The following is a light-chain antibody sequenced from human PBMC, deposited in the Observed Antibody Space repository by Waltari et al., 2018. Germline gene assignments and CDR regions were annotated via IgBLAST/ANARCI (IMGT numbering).Light chain of an antibody. V-gene: IGLV2-11*01. CDR1: SSDAFGYSN. CDR2: AVN. J-gene: IGLJ2*01. Sequence: QTPPPHPRPVYGPPGPPVLIACAGTSSDAFGYSNVPWYPQHPGKAPKLIMSAVNKRPAGGTDCCFGSKTGGAAALTTSGLQAEEEADYYCCSYAGRDTLLFGGGTKLTVL. CDR3: CSYAGRDTLL.